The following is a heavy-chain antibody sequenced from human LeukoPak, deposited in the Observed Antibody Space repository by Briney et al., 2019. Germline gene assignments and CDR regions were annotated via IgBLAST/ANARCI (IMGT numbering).Heavy chain of an antibody. V-gene: IGHV1-2*02. CDR3: ATTMGTTEAFDI. CDR2: INPNSGGT. J-gene: IGHJ3*02. CDR1: GYTFTGYY. Sequence: ASVKVSCKASGYTFTGYYMHWVRQAPGQGLEWMGWINPNSGGTNYAQKFQGRVTMTRDTSISTAYMELSRLRSDDTAVYYCATTMGTTEAFDIWGQGTMVTVSS. D-gene: IGHD1-7*01.